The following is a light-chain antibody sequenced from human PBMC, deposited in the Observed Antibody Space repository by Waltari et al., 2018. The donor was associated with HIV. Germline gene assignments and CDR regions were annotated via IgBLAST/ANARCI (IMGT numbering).Light chain of an antibody. CDR2: KAS. J-gene: IGKJ1*01. V-gene: IGKV1-5*03. Sequence: DIQMTQSPSTLSASVGDRVTITCRASQSISSWLAWYQQKPWKAPNLLIYKASSLESGVPSRFSGSGSGTEFTLTISSLQPDDFATYYCQHYNSYPWTFGQGTKVEIK. CDR3: QHYNSYPWT. CDR1: QSISSW.